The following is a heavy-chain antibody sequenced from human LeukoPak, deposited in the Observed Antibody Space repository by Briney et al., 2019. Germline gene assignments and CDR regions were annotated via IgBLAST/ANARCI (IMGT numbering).Heavy chain of an antibody. CDR3: ARHSSGWYHRGWFDP. CDR2: IYYSGST. D-gene: IGHD6-19*01. CDR1: GGSISSSSYY. J-gene: IGHJ5*02. V-gene: IGHV4-39*01. Sequence: PSETLSLTCTVSGGSISSSSYYWGWIRQPPGKGLEWIGSIYYSGSTYYNPSLKSRVTISVDTSKNQFSLKLSSVTAADTAVYYCARHSSGWYHRGWFDPWGQGTLVTVSS.